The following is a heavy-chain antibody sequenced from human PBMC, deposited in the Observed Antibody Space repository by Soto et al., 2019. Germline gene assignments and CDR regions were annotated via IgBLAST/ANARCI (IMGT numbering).Heavy chain of an antibody. Sequence: SVKVSCKASGGTFSSYAISWVRQGPGQGLEWMGGIIPIFGTANYAQKFQGRVTITADESTSTAYMELSSLRSEDTAVYYCARYNWNGTSFHYTYYNGMYVLGQGNTVTVSS. CDR2: IIPIFGTA. J-gene: IGHJ6*02. CDR3: ARYNWNGTSFHYTYYNGMYV. V-gene: IGHV1-69*13. CDR1: GGTFSSYA. D-gene: IGHD1-1*01.